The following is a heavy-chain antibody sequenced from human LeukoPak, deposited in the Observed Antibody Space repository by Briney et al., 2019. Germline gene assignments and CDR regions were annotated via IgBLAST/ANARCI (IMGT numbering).Heavy chain of an antibody. CDR1: GGTFSSYA. D-gene: IGHD3-22*01. CDR3: AREVGYYYDSSGYYHFDY. J-gene: IGHJ4*02. V-gene: IGHV1-69*05. Sequence: SSVKVSCKASGGTFSSYAISWVRQAPGQGLEGMGEIIPIFGTANYAQKFQGRVTITTDESTSTAYMELSSLRSEDTAVYYCAREVGYYYDSSGYYHFDYWGQGTLVTVSS. CDR2: IIPIFGTA.